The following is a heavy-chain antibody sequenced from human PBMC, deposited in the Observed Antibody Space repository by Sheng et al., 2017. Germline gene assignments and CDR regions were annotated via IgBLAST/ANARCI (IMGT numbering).Heavy chain of an antibody. CDR2: VGRSWGH. V-gene: IGHV4-59*02. J-gene: IGHJ4*02. CDR3: ARDSTPGFKYGPSLEY. Sequence: QVQLQESGPGLVTPSETLSLICNVFCSSVNRFYWSWIRKSPGRGLEWIGFVGRSWGHEVQSLPPESSHHINGQSQKRVSLTLTSVTTADSAIYFCARDSTPGFKYGPSLEYWGQGIRSPSP. D-gene: IGHD3-10*01. CDR1: CSSVNRFY.